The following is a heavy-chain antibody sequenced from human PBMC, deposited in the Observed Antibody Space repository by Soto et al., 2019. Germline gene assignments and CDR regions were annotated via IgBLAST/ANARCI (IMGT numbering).Heavy chain of an antibody. CDR3: ASVMSSLRYDSSGYYAFDI. CDR1: GYTFTSYY. D-gene: IGHD3-22*01. CDR2: IKPSGGST. J-gene: IGHJ3*02. V-gene: IGHV1-46*03. Sequence: ASVKVSCKASGYTFTSYYMHWVRQAPGQWRAWMGIIKPSGGSTSYAQKFQGRVTMTRDTSTSTVYMVWSTLRFEDTAVYYCASVMSSLRYDSSGYYAFDISGQGTMVTVSS.